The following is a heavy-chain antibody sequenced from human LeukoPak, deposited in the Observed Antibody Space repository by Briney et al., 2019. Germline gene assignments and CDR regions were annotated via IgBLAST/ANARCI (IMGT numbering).Heavy chain of an antibody. Sequence: GGSLRLSCAASGSTFSSYAVHWVRQAPGKGLEYVSAISSNGGSTYYANSVKGRFTISRDDSKNTLYLQMGSLRAEDMAVYYCARDRSANYYYMDVWGKGTTVTVSS. V-gene: IGHV3-64*01. CDR3: ARDRSANYYYMDV. CDR1: GSTFSSYA. CDR2: ISSNGGST. D-gene: IGHD2-8*01. J-gene: IGHJ6*03.